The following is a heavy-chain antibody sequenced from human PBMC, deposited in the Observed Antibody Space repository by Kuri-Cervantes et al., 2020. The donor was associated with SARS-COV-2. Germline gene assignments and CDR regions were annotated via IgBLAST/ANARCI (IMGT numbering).Heavy chain of an antibody. CDR2: ISAYNGNT. V-gene: IGHV1-18*01. CDR3: ARVYCSGGSCCSLDY. Sequence: ASVKVSCKASGYTFTSYGISWVRQAPGQGLEWMGWISAYNGNTNYAQKLQGRVTMTTDTPTSTAYMELRSLRSDDTAVYYCARVYCSGGSCCSLDYWGQGTLVTVSS. CDR1: GYTFTSYG. D-gene: IGHD2-15*01. J-gene: IGHJ4*02.